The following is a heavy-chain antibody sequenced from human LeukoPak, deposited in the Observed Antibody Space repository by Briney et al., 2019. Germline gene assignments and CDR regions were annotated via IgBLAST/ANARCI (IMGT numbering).Heavy chain of an antibody. J-gene: IGHJ5*02. CDR3: AREGDVVADVNWFDP. D-gene: IGHD2-2*01. Sequence: ASVKVSCKSSGYTFTDYYIHWVRQAPGQGPEWMGWINPNSGGTKYAQKFQGRVTMTRDTSISTAYMELSRLRSDDTAVYYCAREGDVVADVNWFDPWGQGTLVTVSS. CDR2: INPNSGGT. V-gene: IGHV1-2*02. CDR1: GYTFTDYY.